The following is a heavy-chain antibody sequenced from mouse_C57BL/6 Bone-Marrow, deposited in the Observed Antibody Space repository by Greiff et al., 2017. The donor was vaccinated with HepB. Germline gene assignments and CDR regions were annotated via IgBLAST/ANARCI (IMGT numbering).Heavy chain of an antibody. V-gene: IGHV1-78*01. J-gene: IGHJ4*01. D-gene: IGHD2-4*01. CDR3: ARGGVYYDSLYAMDY. Sequence: VQLQESDAELVKPGASVKISCKASGYTFTDHTIHWMKQRPEQGLEWLGNISPNSGSTKYNEKFKGKATLTVDKTSSTAYMQLSSLTSEDSAVYYCARGGVYYDSLYAMDYWGQGTSVTGSS. CDR1: GYTFTDHT. CDR2: ISPNSGST.